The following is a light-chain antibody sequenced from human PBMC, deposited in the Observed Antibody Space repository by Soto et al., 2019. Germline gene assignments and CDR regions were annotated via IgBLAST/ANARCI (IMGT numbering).Light chain of an antibody. CDR3: QQYYTTPRT. CDR1: QSVLYSSNNKNY. V-gene: IGKV4-1*01. Sequence: DIVMTQSPDSLAVSLGERATINCKSSQSVLYSSNNKNYLAWYQQKPGQPPKLLISWASTRESGVPDRFSGSGSGTDFTLTISSLQAEDVAVYYCQQYYTTPRTFGGGTKVEIK. CDR2: WAS. J-gene: IGKJ4*01.